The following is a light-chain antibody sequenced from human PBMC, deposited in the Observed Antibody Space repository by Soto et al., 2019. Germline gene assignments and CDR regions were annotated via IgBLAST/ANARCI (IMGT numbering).Light chain of an antibody. CDR3: HPSDSTPIS. Sequence: DIQMTQPPSSLSASVGDIVTITCRAIKSISSYLNLYQQKPGKAPKLLIYAASSLQSGVPSRFSGSGSGTDFALTISSLQPEDFGTYYGHPSDSTPISFGQGTLLEIK. CDR2: AAS. J-gene: IGKJ5*01. CDR1: KSISSY. V-gene: IGKV1-39*01.